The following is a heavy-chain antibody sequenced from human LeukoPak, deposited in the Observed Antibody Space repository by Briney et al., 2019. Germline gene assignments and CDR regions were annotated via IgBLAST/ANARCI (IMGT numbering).Heavy chain of an antibody. Sequence: GGSLRLSCAASGFIFSDHYMDWVRQAPGKGLEWVGRTRNKANSYTTEYAASVKGRFTISRDDSKNSLYLQMNSLKTEDTAVYYCARGRGSSWYYFDYWGQGTLVTVSS. D-gene: IGHD6-13*01. V-gene: IGHV3-72*01. CDR3: ARGRGSSWYYFDY. J-gene: IGHJ4*02. CDR1: GFIFSDHY. CDR2: TRNKANSYTT.